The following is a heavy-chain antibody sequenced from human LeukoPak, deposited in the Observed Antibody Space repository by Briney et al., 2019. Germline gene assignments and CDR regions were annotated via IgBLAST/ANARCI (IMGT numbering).Heavy chain of an antibody. J-gene: IGHJ3*02. CDR1: GYTFSSYD. Sequence: ASVKVSCKASGYTFSSYDINWVRQATGQGLEWMGWMNPNSGNTGYAQKFQGSVTMTSNTSTSTAYMELSSLKSEDTAVYYCARVNTYYYGSGVSRAFHMWGHGTMLTVSS. D-gene: IGHD3-10*01. V-gene: IGHV1-8*01. CDR3: ARVNTYYYGSGVSRAFHM. CDR2: MNPNSGNT.